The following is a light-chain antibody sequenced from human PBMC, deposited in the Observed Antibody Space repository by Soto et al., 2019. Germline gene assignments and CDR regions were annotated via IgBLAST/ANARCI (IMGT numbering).Light chain of an antibody. J-gene: IGKJ1*01. V-gene: IGKV1-6*01. CDR2: AAS. CDR1: QGIRSD. Sequence: AIQMTQSPASLSASVGDRVTITCRASQGIRSDLSWYQQKPGKAPQLLIYAASTLQSGVPSRFSGSGSGTDFTLTISSMQPEDFATYYCLQDDDYPWTFGQGTKLEIK. CDR3: LQDDDYPWT.